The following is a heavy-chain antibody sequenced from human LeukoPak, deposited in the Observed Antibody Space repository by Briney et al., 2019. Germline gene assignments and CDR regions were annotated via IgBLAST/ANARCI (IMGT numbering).Heavy chain of an antibody. V-gene: IGHV1-46*01. D-gene: IGHD5/OR15-5a*01. J-gene: IGHJ4*02. CDR3: ARDSSIAAIHY. Sequence: GASVKVSCKASEYTFTSYYMHWVRQAPGQGLEWMGIINPSGGSTSYAQKFQGRVTMTRDTSTSTVYMELSSLRSEDTAVYYCARDSSIAAIHYWGQGTLVTVSS. CDR1: EYTFTSYY. CDR2: INPSGGST.